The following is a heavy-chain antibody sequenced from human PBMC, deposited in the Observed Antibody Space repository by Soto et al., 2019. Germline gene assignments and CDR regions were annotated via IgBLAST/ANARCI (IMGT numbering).Heavy chain of an antibody. CDR1: GGSISSSSYY. J-gene: IGHJ6*02. CDR3: ARRGSVGYYYYYGMDV. V-gene: IGHV4-39*01. Sequence: QLQLQESGPGLVKPSETLSLTCTVSGGSISSSSYYWGWIRQPPGKGLEWIGSIYYSGSTYYNPSLKSRVTISVDTSKNQFSLKLSSVTAADTAVYYCARRGSVGYYYYYGMDVWGQGTTVTVSS. D-gene: IGHD6-25*01. CDR2: IYYSGST.